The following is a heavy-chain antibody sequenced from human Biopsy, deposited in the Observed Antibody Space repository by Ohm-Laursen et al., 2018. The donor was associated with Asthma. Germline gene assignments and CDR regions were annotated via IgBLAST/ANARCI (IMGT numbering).Heavy chain of an antibody. D-gene: IGHD4-17*01. CDR1: GGTLSNFA. J-gene: IGHJ4*02. V-gene: IGHV1-69*01. CDR3: ARDYDGDYVQRHLPLAY. CDR2: IMTVFGTT. Sequence: SSVKVSCKAPGGTLSNFAISWVRQAPGQGLEWLGGIMTVFGTTNYAQKFQGRVTITADESTSTAYMELSSLRSEDTAVYFCARDYDGDYVQRHLPLAYWGQGTLVTVSS.